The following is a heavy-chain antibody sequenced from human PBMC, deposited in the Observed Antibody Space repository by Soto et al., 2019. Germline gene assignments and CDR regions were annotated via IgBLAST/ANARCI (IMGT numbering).Heavy chain of an antibody. D-gene: IGHD2-2*01. Sequence: ASVKVSCKASGYTFTSYGISWVRQAPGQGLEWMGWISAYNGNTNYAQKLQGRVTMTTDTSTSTAYMELRSLRSDDTAVYYCARGPKGYQLLSLVSDYWGQGTLVTVSS. CDR2: ISAYNGNT. CDR3: ARGPKGYQLLSLVSDY. V-gene: IGHV1-18*01. CDR1: GYTFTSYG. J-gene: IGHJ4*02.